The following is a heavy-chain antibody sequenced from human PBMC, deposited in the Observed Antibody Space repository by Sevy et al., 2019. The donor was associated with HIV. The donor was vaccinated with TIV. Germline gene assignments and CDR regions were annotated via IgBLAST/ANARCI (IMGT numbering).Heavy chain of an antibody. D-gene: IGHD1-26*01. CDR2: ISFDGSDN. Sequence: GGSLRLSCAASGFIFSTYGIHWVRQAPGKGLEWVAVISFDGSDNYYADSVRGRFTISRDNSKNTLYLQMNSLRVEDTAIYYCAKMQGGSYNYYGMDVWGQGTTVTVSS. J-gene: IGHJ6*02. CDR3: AKMQGGSYNYYGMDV. CDR1: GFIFSTYG. V-gene: IGHV3-30*18.